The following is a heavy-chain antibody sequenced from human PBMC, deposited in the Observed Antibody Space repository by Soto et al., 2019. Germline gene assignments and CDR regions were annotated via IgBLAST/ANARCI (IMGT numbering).Heavy chain of an antibody. D-gene: IGHD3-10*01. Sequence: QVQLQQWGAGLLKPSETLSLTCAVYGGSFSGYYWSWIRQPPGKGLEWIGEINHSGSTNYNPSLKSRVTISVDTSKNQFSLKLSSVTAADTALYYCAGTRITMVRGVLQDYWGQGTLVTVSS. V-gene: IGHV4-34*01. CDR3: AGTRITMVRGVLQDY. J-gene: IGHJ4*02. CDR2: INHSGST. CDR1: GGSFSGYY.